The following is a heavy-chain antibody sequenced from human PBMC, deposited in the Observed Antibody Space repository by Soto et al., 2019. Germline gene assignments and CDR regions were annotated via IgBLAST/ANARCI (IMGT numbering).Heavy chain of an antibody. CDR3: AREARYYCSSTSCYVDYYYYYMDV. V-gene: IGHV3-66*01. Sequence: GGSLRPSCAASGFTVSSNYMSWVRQAPGKGLEWVSVIYSGGSTYYADSVKGRFTISRDNSKNTLYLQMNSLRAEDTAVYYCAREARYYCSSTSCYVDYYYYYMDVWGKGTTVTVSS. J-gene: IGHJ6*03. CDR1: GFTVSSNY. D-gene: IGHD2-2*01. CDR2: IYSGGST.